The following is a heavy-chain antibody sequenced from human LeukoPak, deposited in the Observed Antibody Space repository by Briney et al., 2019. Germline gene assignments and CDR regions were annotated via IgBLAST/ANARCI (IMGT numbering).Heavy chain of an antibody. CDR1: GGSFSGYY. Sequence: SETLSLTCAVYGGSFSGYYWSWIRQPPGKGLEWIGEINHSGSTNYNPSLKSRVTISVDTSKNQFSLKLSSVTAADTAVYYCASEYYYDSSGYYYKGYFDYWGQGTLVTVSS. J-gene: IGHJ4*02. V-gene: IGHV4-34*01. CDR3: ASEYYYDSSGYYYKGYFDY. CDR2: INHSGST. D-gene: IGHD3-22*01.